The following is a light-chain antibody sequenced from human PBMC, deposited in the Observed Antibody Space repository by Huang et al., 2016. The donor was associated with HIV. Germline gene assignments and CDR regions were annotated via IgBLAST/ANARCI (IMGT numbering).Light chain of an antibody. CDR2: LCS. V-gene: IGKV2-28*01. J-gene: IGKJ2*01. CDR3: MQALQSGYT. Sequence: EIVMTQSPLSLAVTPGEPASISCRSSQSLLQSNKYNYLDWYLQKPGQSPQLLIYLCSNRASGVPGRFSGSGSGTDFTLEISRVEAEDVGVYYCMQALQSGYTFGQGTRLEIK. CDR1: QSLLQSNKYNY.